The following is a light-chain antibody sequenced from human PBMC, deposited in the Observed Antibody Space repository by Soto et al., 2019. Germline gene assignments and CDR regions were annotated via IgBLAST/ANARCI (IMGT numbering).Light chain of an antibody. CDR2: DVA. CDR3: SSYTSTNHVV. Sequence: QSALTQPASVSDSPGQSITISCTGTSSDVGGSNFVSWYQQHPGKPPKLIIYDVANRPSGVSNRFSGSKSGSTASLIISGLQAEDETDYYCSSYTSTNHVVFGGGTKLTVL. J-gene: IGLJ2*01. V-gene: IGLV2-14*03. CDR1: SSDVGGSNF.